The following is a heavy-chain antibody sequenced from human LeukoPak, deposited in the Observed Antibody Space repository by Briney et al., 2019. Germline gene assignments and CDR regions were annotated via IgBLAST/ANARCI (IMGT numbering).Heavy chain of an antibody. CDR2: ISSSGSTI. CDR3: ARWADRGYSYVYYYYYMDV. V-gene: IGHV3-48*03. CDR1: GSTFSSYE. Sequence: GGSLRLSCAASGSTFSSYEMNWVRQAPGKGLEWVSYISSSGSTIYYADSVKGRFTISRDNAKNSLYLQMNSLRAEDTAVYYCARWADRGYSYVYYYYYMDVWGKGTTVTISS. J-gene: IGHJ6*03. D-gene: IGHD5-18*01.